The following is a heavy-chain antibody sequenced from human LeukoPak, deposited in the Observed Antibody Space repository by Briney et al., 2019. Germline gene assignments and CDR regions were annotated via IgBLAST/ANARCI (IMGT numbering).Heavy chain of an antibody. J-gene: IGHJ4*02. CDR1: GYTFTSYD. Sequence: ASVKASCKASGYTFTSYDINWVRQATGQGLEWMGWMNPNSGNTGYAQKFQGRVTMTRNTSISTAYMELSSLRSEDTAVYYCARRVGYCSGGSCYHIDYWGQGTLVTVSS. V-gene: IGHV1-8*01. D-gene: IGHD2-15*01. CDR3: ARRVGYCSGGSCYHIDY. CDR2: MNPNSGNT.